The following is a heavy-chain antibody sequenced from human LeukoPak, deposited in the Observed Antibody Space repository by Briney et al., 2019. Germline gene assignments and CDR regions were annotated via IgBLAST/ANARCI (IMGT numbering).Heavy chain of an antibody. V-gene: IGHV4-4*02. Sequence: SGTLSLTCAVSGGSISSSNWWSWVRQPPGKGLEWIGEIYHSGSTNYNPSLKSRVTISVDKAKNQFSLKLNSVTAADTAVYYCAKESGRGTFDLWGQGTMVTVSS. CDR1: GGSISSSNW. CDR3: AKESGRGTFDL. CDR2: IYHSGST. D-gene: IGHD3-10*01. J-gene: IGHJ3*01.